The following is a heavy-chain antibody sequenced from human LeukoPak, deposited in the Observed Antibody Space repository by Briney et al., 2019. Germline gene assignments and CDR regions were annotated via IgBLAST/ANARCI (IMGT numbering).Heavy chain of an antibody. D-gene: IGHD3-10*01. Sequence: ASVKVSCKASGYTFTGYYMHWVRQAPGQGLEWMGWINPNSGGTNYAQKFQGWVTMTRDTSISTAYMELSRLRSDDTAVYYCARDELWFGESPSYYFDYWGQGTLVTVSS. V-gene: IGHV1-2*04. CDR1: GYTFTGYY. CDR3: ARDELWFGESPSYYFDY. CDR2: INPNSGGT. J-gene: IGHJ4*02.